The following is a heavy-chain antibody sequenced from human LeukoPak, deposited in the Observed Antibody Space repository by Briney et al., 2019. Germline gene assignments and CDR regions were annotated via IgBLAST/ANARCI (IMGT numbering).Heavy chain of an antibody. D-gene: IGHD3-10*01. CDR3: ATMVRGVIYFQH. CDR2: IYYSGST. CDR1: GGSISRYY. V-gene: IGHV4-59*08. J-gene: IGHJ1*01. Sequence: SETLSLTCTVSGGSISRYYWSWIRQPPGKGLEWIGYIYYSGSTNYNPSLKSRVTISVDTSKNQFSLKLSSVTAADTAVYYCATMVRGVIYFQHWGQGTLVTVSS.